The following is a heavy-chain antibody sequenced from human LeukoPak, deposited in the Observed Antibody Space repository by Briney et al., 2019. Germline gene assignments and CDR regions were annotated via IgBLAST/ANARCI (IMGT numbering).Heavy chain of an antibody. D-gene: IGHD3-10*01. CDR1: GFTFSSYA. Sequence: GGSLGLSCAASGFTFSSYAMSWVRQAPGKGLEWVSAISGSGGSTYHADSVKGRFTISRDNSKNTLYLQMNSLRAEDTAVYYCAKGTYYYGSGSYSIFDYWGQGTLVTVSS. J-gene: IGHJ4*02. CDR3: AKGTYYYGSGSYSIFDY. V-gene: IGHV3-23*01. CDR2: ISGSGGST.